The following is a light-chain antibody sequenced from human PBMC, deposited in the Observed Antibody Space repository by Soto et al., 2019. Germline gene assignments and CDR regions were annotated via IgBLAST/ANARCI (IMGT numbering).Light chain of an antibody. CDR2: KAS. J-gene: IGKJ2*01. CDR3: KQYNSYSYT. V-gene: IGKV1-5*03. CDR1: QTINSW. Sequence: DIQMTQSPSTLSASAGDRVTITCRASQTINSWLAWYQHKPGKAPKLLIYKASSLESGVPSRFSGSGSGTEFTLTISSLQPDDFATYYCKQYNSYSYTFGQGTKLEIK.